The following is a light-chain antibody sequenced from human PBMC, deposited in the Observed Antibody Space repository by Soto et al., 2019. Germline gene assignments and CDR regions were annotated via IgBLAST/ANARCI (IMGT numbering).Light chain of an antibody. CDR3: QQRADWPIT. CDR2: GAS. CDR1: QSVSSSY. V-gene: IGKV3D-20*02. J-gene: IGKJ5*01. Sequence: EVVLTQSPATLSSFPGDRVTLSCRASQSVSSSYLAWYLQKPGQAPRLLIYGASSRATGIPDRFSGSGSGTDFTLTISSLEPDDFAVYYCQQRADWPITFGQGTRLAIK.